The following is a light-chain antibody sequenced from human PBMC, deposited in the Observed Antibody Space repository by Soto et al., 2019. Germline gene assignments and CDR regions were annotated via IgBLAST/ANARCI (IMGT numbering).Light chain of an antibody. CDR1: QGISSY. CDR3: QPLNSYPLT. CDR2: VAS. V-gene: IGKV1-9*01. Sequence: DIQLTQSPSFLSASVGDRVTITCRASQGISSYLAWYQQKPGKAPKLLIYVASTLQSGVPSRFSGRGSGTEFTLTIISLQSEVFGTNYCQPLNSYPLTFGPRTKVHIK. J-gene: IGKJ3*01.